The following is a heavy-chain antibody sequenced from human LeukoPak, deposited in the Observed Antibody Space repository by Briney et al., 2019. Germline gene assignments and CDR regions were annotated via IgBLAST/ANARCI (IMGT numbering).Heavy chain of an antibody. D-gene: IGHD6-13*01. CDR1: GFTFSSYA. V-gene: IGHV3-23*01. Sequence: PGGSLRLSCAASGFTFSSYAMSWLRQAPGKGLEGVSAISGSGGSTYYADSVKGRFDISRDNSKNTLYLQMNSLRAADTDIYYCAKDHGIAAAPRDWFDTWAQGTLVTVSS. CDR3: AKDHGIAAAPRDWFDT. CDR2: ISGSGGST. J-gene: IGHJ5*02.